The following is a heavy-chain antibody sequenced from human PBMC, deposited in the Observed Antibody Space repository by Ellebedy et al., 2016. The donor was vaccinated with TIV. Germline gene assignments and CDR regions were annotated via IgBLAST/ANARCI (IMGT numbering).Heavy chain of an antibody. CDR1: GGFITSSDSY. CDR2: IEYSGNI. D-gene: IGHD1-26*01. CDR3: ARVKATGDQARGLIDA. V-gene: IGHV4-39*01. J-gene: IGHJ5*02. Sequence: MPSETLSLTCTVSGGFITSSDSYWGWIRQPPGKGLEWIATIEYSGNIYYNASLKSRVLISADISKNQFSLQVSSLTAADTAVYYCARVKATGDQARGLIDAWGQGTLVTVSS.